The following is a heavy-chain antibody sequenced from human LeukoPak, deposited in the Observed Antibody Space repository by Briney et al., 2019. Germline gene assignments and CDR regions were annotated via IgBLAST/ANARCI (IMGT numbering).Heavy chain of an antibody. CDR2: ISSNGGST. Sequence: PGGSLRLSCAASGFTFSSYCMNWVRQAPGQGLEYVSAISSNGGSTNYANSVKGRFTISRDNSKNTLYLQMGSLRTEDRAVFYCASVSSVWYGYWGQGTLVTVSS. D-gene: IGHD6-19*01. J-gene: IGHJ1*01. V-gene: IGHV3-64*01. CDR3: ASVSSVWYGY. CDR1: GFTFSSYC.